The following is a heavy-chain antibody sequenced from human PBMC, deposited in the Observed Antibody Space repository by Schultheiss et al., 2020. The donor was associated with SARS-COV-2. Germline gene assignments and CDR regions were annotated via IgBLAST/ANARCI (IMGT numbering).Heavy chain of an antibody. CDR1: GYTFTSYG. J-gene: IGHJ6*02. CDR2: ISAYNGNT. V-gene: IGHV1-18*01. D-gene: IGHD4-17*01. Sequence: ASVKVSCKASGYTFTSYGISWVRQAPGQGLEWMGWISAYNGNTNYAQKLQGRVTMTTDTSTSTAYMELSSLRSEDTAVYYCANKRMHDYGDYDVPGLYYYYGMDVWGQGTTVTVSS. CDR3: ANKRMHDYGDYDVPGLYYYYGMDV.